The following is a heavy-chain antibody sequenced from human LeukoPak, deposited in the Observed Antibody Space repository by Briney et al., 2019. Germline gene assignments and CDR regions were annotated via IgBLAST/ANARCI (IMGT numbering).Heavy chain of an antibody. Sequence: SETLPLTCTVSGGSISSYYWSWIRQPPGKGLEWIGYIYYSGSTNYNPSLKSRVTISVDTSKNQFSLKLSSVTAADTAVYYCARDRGDEAGSPEFDYWGQGTLVTVSS. CDR3: ARDRGDEAGSPEFDY. J-gene: IGHJ4*02. CDR2: IYYSGST. CDR1: GGSISSYY. V-gene: IGHV4-59*01.